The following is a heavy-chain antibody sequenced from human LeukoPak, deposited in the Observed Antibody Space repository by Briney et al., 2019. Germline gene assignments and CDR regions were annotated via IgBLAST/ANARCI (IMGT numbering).Heavy chain of an antibody. CDR2: INPGGNEI. CDR1: GLTFSSYW. Sequence: QTGGSLRLSCTFSGLTFSSYWMNWVRQAPGKGLEWVANINPGGNEIRTVDSVKGRAIISSENAKNSLALQMRSMRVENTAVYFCMCWGTDNHWGQGILVTVSS. J-gene: IGHJ4*02. V-gene: IGHV3-7*01. CDR3: MCWGTDNH. D-gene: IGHD7-27*01.